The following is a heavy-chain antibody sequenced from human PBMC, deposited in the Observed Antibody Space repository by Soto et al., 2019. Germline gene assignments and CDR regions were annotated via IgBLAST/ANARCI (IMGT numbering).Heavy chain of an antibody. J-gene: IGHJ4*02. CDR2: ISSGGTTT. CDR1: GFTFSTHA. V-gene: IGHV3-23*01. Sequence: GGSLRLSCAASGFTFSTHAMSWVRQAPGKGLEWVSSISSGGTTTFYAASVEGRFTISRDRSKNTLYLQMNSLRADDTAVYYCAREGGSIGGWFGRKFDSWGQGTQVTVSS. CDR3: AREGGSIGGWFGRKFDS. D-gene: IGHD6-19*01.